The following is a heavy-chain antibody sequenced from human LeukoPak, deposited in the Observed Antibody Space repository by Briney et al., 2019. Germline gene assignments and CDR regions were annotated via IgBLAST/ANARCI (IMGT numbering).Heavy chain of an antibody. V-gene: IGHV1-2*02. Sequence: ASVKLTCKTSGYTFTGFYIHWVRQAPGQGLEWMGWINPRTGGTTYAQTFQGRVTMTRDTSINTAYMEVSSLRSDDTALYYCARASDILGSGYYAFNYWGQGTQVTVS. D-gene: IGHD3-22*01. CDR1: GYTFTGFY. J-gene: IGHJ4*02. CDR3: ARASDILGSGYYAFNY. CDR2: INPRTGGT.